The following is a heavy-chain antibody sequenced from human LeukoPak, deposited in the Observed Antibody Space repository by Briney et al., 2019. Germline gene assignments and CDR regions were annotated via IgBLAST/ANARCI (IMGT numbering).Heavy chain of an antibody. D-gene: IGHD6-13*01. Sequence: PGGSLRLSCAASGFTVSSNYMSWVRQAPGKGLEWVSDISGSGGTTHYADSVKGRFTISRDNSQNTLYLQMDSLRGEDTAVYYCARDKDLQLVGDNWGQGTLVSVSS. CDR2: ISGSGGTT. CDR1: GFTVSSNY. CDR3: ARDKDLQLVGDN. J-gene: IGHJ4*02. V-gene: IGHV3-23*01.